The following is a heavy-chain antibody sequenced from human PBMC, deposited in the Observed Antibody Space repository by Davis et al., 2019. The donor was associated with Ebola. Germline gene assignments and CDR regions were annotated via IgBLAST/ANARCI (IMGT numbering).Heavy chain of an antibody. CDR1: GGSISSSY. V-gene: IGHV4-59*01. D-gene: IGHD3-10*01. J-gene: IGHJ6*02. Sequence: SETLSLTCTVSGGSISSSYWSWIRQPPGKGLEWIGYIYYSGSTNYNPSLKSRVTISVDTSKNQFSLKLSSVTAADTAVYYCARGPMVRGVIVYYYGMDVWGQGTTVTVSS. CDR3: ARGPMVRGVIVYYYGMDV. CDR2: IYYSGST.